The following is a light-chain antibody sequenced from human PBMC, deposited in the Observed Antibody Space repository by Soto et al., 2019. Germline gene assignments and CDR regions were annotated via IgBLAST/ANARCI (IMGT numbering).Light chain of an antibody. J-gene: IGKJ5*01. CDR1: QSVSSSY. CDR3: QQYNNWPPIT. CDR2: GAS. V-gene: IGKV3-15*01. Sequence: EMVLTQSPGTLSLSPGERATLSCSGSQSVSSSYLAWYQQKPGQAPRLLIYGASTRATGIPARFSGSGSGTEFTLTISSLQSEDFAVYYCQQYNNWPPITFGQGTRLEIK.